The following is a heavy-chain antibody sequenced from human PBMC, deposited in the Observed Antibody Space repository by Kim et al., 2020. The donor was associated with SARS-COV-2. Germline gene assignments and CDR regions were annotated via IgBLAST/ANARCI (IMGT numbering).Heavy chain of an antibody. CDR2: LHYSGST. D-gene: IGHD3-10*01. CDR3: ARNLCSGSFCRTFDH. Sequence: SETLSLTCTVSGGSISNYYWSWIRQSPGKGLEWIGYLHYSGSTNYNPSLRSRVTISLDTSNNQFSLKLSSVTAADTAVYYCARNLCSGSFCRTFDHWGQGSLVTVSS. V-gene: IGHV4-59*01. J-gene: IGHJ4*02. CDR1: GGSISNYY.